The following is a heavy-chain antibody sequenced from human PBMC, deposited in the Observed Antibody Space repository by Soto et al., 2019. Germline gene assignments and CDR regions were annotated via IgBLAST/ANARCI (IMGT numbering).Heavy chain of an antibody. V-gene: IGHV1-69*14. CDR3: ARDLGNGYDPGDY. CDR1: GDIFSGYS. J-gene: IGHJ4*02. CDR2: IIPIFGTT. D-gene: IGHD5-18*01. Sequence: QVQLVQSGAEVKKPGSSVEVSCKTSGDIFSGYSISWVRQAPGQGLEWMGGIIPIFGTTNYAQRFHGRVTITADKSTSTVYMELYSLKSEDTAVYYCARDLGNGYDPGDYWGQGTLVTVSS.